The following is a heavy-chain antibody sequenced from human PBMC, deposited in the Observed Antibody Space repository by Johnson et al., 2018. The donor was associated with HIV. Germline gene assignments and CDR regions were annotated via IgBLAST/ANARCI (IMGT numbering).Heavy chain of an antibody. J-gene: IGHJ3*02. CDR1: GFTFSSYT. V-gene: IGHV3-30*04. Sequence: QVQLVESGGGVVQPGRSLRLSCAASGFTFSSYTIHWVRQAPGKGLEWVALISYDGSNKYYEDSVKGRFTISRDNSKKTLYLKMNSLRAEDTAVYYCAKDTHDSDAFDIWGQGTMVTVSS. CDR3: AKDTHDSDAFDI. D-gene: IGHD3-22*01. CDR2: ISYDGSNK.